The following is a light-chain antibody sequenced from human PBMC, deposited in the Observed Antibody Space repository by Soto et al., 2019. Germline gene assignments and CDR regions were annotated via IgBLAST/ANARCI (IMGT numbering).Light chain of an antibody. CDR3: AAWDDSLNGWV. Sequence: QSVLTQPPSASGTPGQRVTISCSGSSSNIGSNCVFWYQQLPGTAPKLLIYRVNQRPSGVPDRFSGSKSGTSASLAISGLQAEDEADYYCAAWDDSLNGWVFGGGTKLTVL. CDR2: RVN. CDR1: SSNIGSNC. J-gene: IGLJ3*02. V-gene: IGLV1-44*01.